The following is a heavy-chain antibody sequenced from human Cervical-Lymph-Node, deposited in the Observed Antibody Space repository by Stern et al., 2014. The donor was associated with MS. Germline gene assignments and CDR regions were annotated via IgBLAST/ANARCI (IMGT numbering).Heavy chain of an antibody. CDR2: INPNNGDT. V-gene: IGHV1-2*04. Sequence: VQLVESGAEVKKPEASVSVSCKASGYTFTAYYLHWVRQAPGHGLEWMGWINPNNGDTKYAQNFQGWVTMTRDTSISTAYMDLSSLTSDDTAIYYCARDLGTVTTPGDYWGQGTLVTVSS. CDR1: GYTFTAYY. CDR3: ARDLGTVTTPGDY. J-gene: IGHJ4*02. D-gene: IGHD4-17*01.